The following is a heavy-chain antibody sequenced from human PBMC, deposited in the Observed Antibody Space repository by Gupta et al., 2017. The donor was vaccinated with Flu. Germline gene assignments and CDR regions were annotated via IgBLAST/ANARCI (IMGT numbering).Heavy chain of an antibody. J-gene: IGHJ4*02. D-gene: IGHD1-26*01. CDR3: ARLPTSRGATRDY. CDR2: INHSGST. V-gene: IGHV4-34*01. CDR1: GGSFSGYY. Sequence: QVQLQQWGAGLLKPSETLSLTCAVYGGSFSGYYWSWIRQPPGKGLEWIGEINHSGSTNYNPSLKSRVTISVDTSKNQFSLKLSSVTAADTAVYYCARLPTSRGATRDYWGQGTLVTVSS.